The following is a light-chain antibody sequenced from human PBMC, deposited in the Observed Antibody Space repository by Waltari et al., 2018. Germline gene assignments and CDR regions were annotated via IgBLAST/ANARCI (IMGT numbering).Light chain of an antibody. CDR1: SSDIGGYNY. V-gene: IGLV2-14*03. Sequence: QSALTQPASVSGSPGQSITISCTGTSSDIGGYNYVSWYQQHPGKAPKLLIYDVSKRRSGVSYLFSGSKSGNTASLRISGLQADDEAEYYCSSYSTNSAHVFVTGTKVTFL. CDR3: SSYSTNSAHV. J-gene: IGLJ1*01. CDR2: DVS.